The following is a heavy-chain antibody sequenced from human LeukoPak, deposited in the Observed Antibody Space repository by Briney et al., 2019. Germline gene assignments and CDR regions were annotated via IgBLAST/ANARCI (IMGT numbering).Heavy chain of an antibody. CDR3: ARGNFYDNKGYSPELRY. D-gene: IGHD3-10*01. CDR2: SDPKSGAT. CDR1: GYTFTSYY. J-gene: IGHJ4*02. Sequence: ASVQVSCKTSGYTFTSYYIYWLRQAPGQRFEWMGWSDPKSGATKYEHFQGRVTMTRDTSISTAYMELSRLTSDDTAVYYCARGNFYDNKGYSPELRYWGQGTLVTVSS. V-gene: IGHV1-2*02.